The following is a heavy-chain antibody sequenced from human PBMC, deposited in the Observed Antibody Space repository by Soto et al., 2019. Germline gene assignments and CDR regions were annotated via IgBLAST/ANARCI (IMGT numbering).Heavy chain of an antibody. CDR2: INSDGSST. CDR1: GFTFSNYW. CDR3: ARGNYYFYYYMDV. J-gene: IGHJ6*03. Sequence: PGGSLRHSCAASGFTFSNYWMHWVRQAPGKGLVWVSRINSDGSSTSYADSVKGRFTISRDNAKNTLYLQMNSLRAEDTAVYYCARGNYYFYYYMDVWGKGTTVTVSS. V-gene: IGHV3-74*01.